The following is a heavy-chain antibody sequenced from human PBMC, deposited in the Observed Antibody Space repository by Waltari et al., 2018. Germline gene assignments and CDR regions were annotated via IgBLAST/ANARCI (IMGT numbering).Heavy chain of an antibody. D-gene: IGHD3-9*01. CDR1: GYIFRNYY. V-gene: IGHV1-69-2*01. CDR3: ATAGMDLSGVTINWFDP. J-gene: IGHJ5*02. CDR2: VGPGDSKT. Sequence: EVQLVQSGAEVKKPGATVKISCKAPGYIFRNYYMHWLRQAPGKGLEWMGRVGPGDSKTMNADKLQGRFNITTNRPTRTVFLEVTSLTSDDAAVYYCATAGMDLSGVTINWFDPWGQGTLLTVSS.